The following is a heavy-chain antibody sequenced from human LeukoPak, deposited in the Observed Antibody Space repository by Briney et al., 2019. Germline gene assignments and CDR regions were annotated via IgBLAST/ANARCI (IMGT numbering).Heavy chain of an antibody. CDR3: AKDPTDYGGNSGAAPDY. D-gene: IGHD4-23*01. J-gene: IGHJ4*02. CDR2: IRYDGSNK. Sequence: PGGSLRLSCAASGFTFSSYGMHWVRQAPGKGLEWVAFIRYDGSNKYYADSVKGRFTISRDNSKNTLYLQMNSLRAEDTAVYYCAKDPTDYGGNSGAAPDYWGQGTLVTVSS. CDR1: GFTFSSYG. V-gene: IGHV3-30*02.